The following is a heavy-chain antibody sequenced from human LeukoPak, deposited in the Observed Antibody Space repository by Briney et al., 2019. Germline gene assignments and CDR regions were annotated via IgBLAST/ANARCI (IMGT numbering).Heavy chain of an antibody. D-gene: IGHD6-19*01. CDR1: GFTFSSYS. J-gene: IGHJ4*02. V-gene: IGHV3-33*01. Sequence: GGSLRLSCVASGFTFSSYSMDWVRQAPGKGLEWVAVIRYDGSNKYYADSVKGRFAISRDNSKNTLYLQMNSLRAEDTAVYYCARETYSSGWYDYWGQGALVTVSS. CDR3: ARETYSSGWYDY. CDR2: IRYDGSNK.